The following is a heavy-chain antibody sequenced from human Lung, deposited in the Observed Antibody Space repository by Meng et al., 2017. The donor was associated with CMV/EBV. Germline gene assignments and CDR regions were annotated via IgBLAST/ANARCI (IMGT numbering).Heavy chain of an antibody. CDR3: ARHHHSPTFDY. CDR1: GGSISSSSYY. V-gene: IGHV4-39*01. J-gene: IGHJ4*02. D-gene: IGHD1-14*01. CDR2: VVYSGTT. Sequence: LQMQESGPGLVKPSETLSLTCTGSGGSISSSSYYWAWLRQPPGEGLEWIGSVVYSGTTYYTSSLKSRVSISVDTSKNQFSLKLSSVTAADTAVYYCARHHHSPTFDYWGQGTLVTVSS.